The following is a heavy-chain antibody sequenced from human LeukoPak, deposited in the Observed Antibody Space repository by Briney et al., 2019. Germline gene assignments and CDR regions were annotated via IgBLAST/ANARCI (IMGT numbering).Heavy chain of an antibody. CDR3: AKALEQETVIALDS. V-gene: IGHV3-23*01. CDR1: GFTFSTYA. D-gene: IGHD6-13*01. Sequence: GGSLRLSCAASGFTFSTYAMSWVRQAPGKGLEWVSAISGSGGSTYYADSVKGRFTISRDNSKNTLCLQMNSLRAGDTSIYFCAKALEQETVIALDSWGQGTLVTVSS. J-gene: IGHJ4*02. CDR2: ISGSGGST.